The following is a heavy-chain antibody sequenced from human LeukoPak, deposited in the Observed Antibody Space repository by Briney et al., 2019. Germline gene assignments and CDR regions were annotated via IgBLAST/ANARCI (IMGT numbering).Heavy chain of an antibody. CDR1: GFTFSSYG. D-gene: IGHD6-19*01. CDR2: ISYDGSNK. V-gene: IGHV3-30*18. Sequence: GGSLRLSCAASGFTFSSYGMHWVRQAPGKGLEWVAVISYDGSNKYYADSVKGRFTISRDNSKNTLYLQMNSLRAEDTAVYYCAKPTSGWYGHQYFQHWGQGTLVTVSS. CDR3: AKPTSGWYGHQYFQH. J-gene: IGHJ1*01.